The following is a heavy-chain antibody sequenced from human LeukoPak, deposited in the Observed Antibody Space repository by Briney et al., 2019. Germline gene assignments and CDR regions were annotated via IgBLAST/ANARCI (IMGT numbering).Heavy chain of an antibody. CDR2: IKQDGSEK. CDR3: ARIYPSYYINAFDI. D-gene: IGHD1-26*01. CDR1: GFTFSSYW. V-gene: IGHV3-7*01. J-gene: IGHJ3*02. Sequence: GGSLRLSCAASGFTFSSYWMSWVRQAPGKGLEWVANIKQDGSEKYYVDSVKGRFTISRDNAKNSLYLQMNSLRAEDTAVYYCARIYPSYYINAFDIWGQGTMVTVSS.